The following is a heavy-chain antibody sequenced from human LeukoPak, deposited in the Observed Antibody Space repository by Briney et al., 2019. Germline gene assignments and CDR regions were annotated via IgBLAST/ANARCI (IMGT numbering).Heavy chain of an antibody. Sequence: ASVKVSCKASGYTFTSHSMHWVRQAPGHGPEWMGTVNPSGGSTSYAQNFQGRVTMTRDTSTSTVYMELSSLRSEDTAVYYCARGSEQLWLQIDSWGQGTLVIVSS. D-gene: IGHD5-18*01. CDR3: ARGSEQLWLQIDS. J-gene: IGHJ4*02. CDR1: GYTFTSHS. V-gene: IGHV1-46*01. CDR2: VNPSGGST.